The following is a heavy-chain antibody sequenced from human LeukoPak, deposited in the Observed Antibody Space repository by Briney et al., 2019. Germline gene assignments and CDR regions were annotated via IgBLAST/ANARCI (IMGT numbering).Heavy chain of an antibody. Sequence: SETLSLTCTVSGGPISSDSYYWGWIRQPPGKGLEWIGSIFYSGSTYYNPSLEGRVTISVDTSKNQFSLKLTSVTAADTAVYYCASEIYDILTGSPPNWFDPWGQGTLVTVSS. CDR3: ASEIYDILTGSPPNWFDP. CDR1: GGPISSDSYY. CDR2: IFYSGST. V-gene: IGHV4-39*07. D-gene: IGHD3-9*01. J-gene: IGHJ5*02.